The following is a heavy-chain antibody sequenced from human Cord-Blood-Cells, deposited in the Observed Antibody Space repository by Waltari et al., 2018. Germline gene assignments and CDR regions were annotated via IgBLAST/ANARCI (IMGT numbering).Heavy chain of an antibody. CDR2: ISYDGSNK. J-gene: IGHJ2*01. V-gene: IGHV3-30*18. CDR1: GLTFSSYD. D-gene: IGHD7-27*01. CDR3: AKDNSGDRYFDL. Sequence: QVQLVESGGGVVQPGRCLRLSCAASGLTFSSYDMHCASQAPGKGLEWVAVISYDGSNKYYADSVKGRFTISRDNSKNTLYLQMNSLRAEDTAVYYCAKDNSGDRYFDLWGRGTLVTVSS.